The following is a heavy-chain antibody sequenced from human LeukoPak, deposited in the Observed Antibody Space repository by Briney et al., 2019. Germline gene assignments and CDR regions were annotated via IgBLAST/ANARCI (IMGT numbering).Heavy chain of an antibody. CDR2: IYYSGST. D-gene: IGHD3-22*01. CDR1: GGSISSYY. J-gene: IGHJ3*01. V-gene: IGHV4-59*01. CDR3: ARELRYDNSDSGAF. Sequence: PSETLSLTCTVSGGSISSYYWSWIRQPPGKGLEWIGYIYYSGSTNYNPSLKSRVTISVDTSKNQSSLKLSSVTAADTAVYYCARELRYDNSDSGAFWGQGTVVTVSS.